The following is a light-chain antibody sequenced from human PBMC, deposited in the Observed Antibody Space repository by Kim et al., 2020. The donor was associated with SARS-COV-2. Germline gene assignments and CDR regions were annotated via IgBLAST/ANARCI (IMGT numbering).Light chain of an antibody. CDR2: DVS. V-gene: IGLV2-14*01. CDR3: SSYTSTSTWV. CDR1: SSDVGGYNH. J-gene: IGLJ3*02. Sequence: QSALTQPASVSGSPGQSITISCTGTSSDVGGYNHVSWYQQHPGKGPKLMIYDVSKRPSGVSNRFSGSKSGNTASLTISGLQPDDEADYYCSSYTSTSTWVFGGGTKVTVL.